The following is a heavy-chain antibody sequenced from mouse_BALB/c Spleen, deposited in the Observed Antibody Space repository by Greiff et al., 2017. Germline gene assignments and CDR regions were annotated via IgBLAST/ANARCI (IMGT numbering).Heavy chain of an antibody. J-gene: IGHJ2*01. D-gene: IGHD1-1*01. CDR2: ISSGSSTI. CDR3: ARGYGSQYYFDY. CDR1: GFTFSSFG. Sequence: EVQLQQSGGGLVQPGGSRKLSCAASGFTFSSFGMHWVRQAPEKGLEWVAYISSGSSTIYYADTVKGRFTISRDNPKNTLFLQMTSLRSEDTAMYYCARGYGSQYYFDYWGQGTTLTVSS. V-gene: IGHV5-17*02.